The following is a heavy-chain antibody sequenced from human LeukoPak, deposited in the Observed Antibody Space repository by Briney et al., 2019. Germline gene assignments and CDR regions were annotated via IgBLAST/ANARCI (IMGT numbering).Heavy chain of an antibody. Sequence: GGSLRLSCAASGFTFSDYWMLWVRQAPGKGPEWVANIRDDGSEKNYVDSVKGRFTISRDNAQMSLYLQMNSLRVDDTAVYYCATDRKEGRWDPRFNYGGQGTLVTVSS. CDR3: ATDRKEGRWDPRFNY. J-gene: IGHJ4*02. D-gene: IGHD1-14*01. V-gene: IGHV3-7*04. CDR1: GFTFSDYW. CDR2: IRDDGSEK.